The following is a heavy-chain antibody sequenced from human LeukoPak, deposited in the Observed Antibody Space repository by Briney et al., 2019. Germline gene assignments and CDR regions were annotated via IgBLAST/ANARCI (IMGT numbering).Heavy chain of an antibody. Sequence: PGGSLRLSCAASGFTFSSYAMHWVRQAPGKGLEWVAVISYDGSNKYYADSVKGRFTISRDNSKNTLYLQMNSLRAEDTAVYYCASSQRYYDILTGLDYWGQGTLVTVSS. CDR2: ISYDGSNK. CDR1: GFTFSSYA. D-gene: IGHD3-9*01. V-gene: IGHV3-30-3*01. J-gene: IGHJ4*02. CDR3: ASSQRYYDILTGLDY.